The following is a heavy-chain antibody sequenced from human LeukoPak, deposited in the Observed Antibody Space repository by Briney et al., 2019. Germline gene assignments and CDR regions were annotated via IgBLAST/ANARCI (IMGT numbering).Heavy chain of an antibody. CDR2: IFSGDTT. D-gene: IGHD6-25*01. CDR3: ATSSFASGYFWGIFDF. J-gene: IGHJ4*02. Sequence: GGSLRLSCAASGFTVSTNRMSWVRQAPGKGLEWVSGIFSGDTTFYADSVKGRFSISRGNSKNTVYLQMNSLRAEDTAVYYCATSSFASGYFWGIFDFWGQGVLVTVSS. V-gene: IGHV3-66*01. CDR1: GFTVSTNR.